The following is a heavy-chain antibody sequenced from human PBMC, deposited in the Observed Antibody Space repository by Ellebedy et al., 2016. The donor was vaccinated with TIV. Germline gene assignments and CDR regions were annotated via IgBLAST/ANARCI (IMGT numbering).Heavy chain of an antibody. CDR3: ARQGMARFFDWTFDY. V-gene: IGHV4-59*08. J-gene: IGHJ4*02. D-gene: IGHD3-9*01. CDR2: SYYSGST. Sequence: MPSDTLSLTCTVPGGSISSFYWSWIRQPPGKGLAWIGYSYYSGSTKYKPSLKIRVTISVDTSKNQFSLNLSSVTAADTAVYYCARQGMARFFDWTFDYWGQGTLVTVSS. CDR1: GGSISSFY.